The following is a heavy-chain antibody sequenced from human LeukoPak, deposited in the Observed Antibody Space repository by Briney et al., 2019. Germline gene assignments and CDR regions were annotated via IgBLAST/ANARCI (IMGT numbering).Heavy chain of an antibody. D-gene: IGHD6-13*01. CDR1: GFTFSSYE. V-gene: IGHV3-48*03. J-gene: IGHJ4*02. CDR3: ARVGQQLGAPASDY. Sequence: GGSLRLSCAASGFTFSSYEMNWVRQAPGKGLEGVSYISSSGSTTYYADSVKGRFTISRDNAKNSLYLQVNSLRAEDTAVYYCARVGQQLGAPASDYWGQGTLVTVSS. CDR2: ISSSGSTT.